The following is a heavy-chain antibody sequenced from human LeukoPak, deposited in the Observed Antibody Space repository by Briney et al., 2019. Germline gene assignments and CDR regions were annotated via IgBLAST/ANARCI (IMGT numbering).Heavy chain of an antibody. V-gene: IGHV4-34*01. D-gene: IGHD1-26*01. J-gene: IGHJ5*02. CDR3: ARRLVGATGWFDP. CDR2: ISHSGST. CDR1: GGSFSGYY. Sequence: PSETLSLTCAVYGGSFSGYYWSWIRQPPGKGLEWIGEISHSGSTNYNPSLKSRVTISVDTSKNQFSLKLSSVTAADTAVYYCARRLVGATGWFDPWGQGTLVTVSS.